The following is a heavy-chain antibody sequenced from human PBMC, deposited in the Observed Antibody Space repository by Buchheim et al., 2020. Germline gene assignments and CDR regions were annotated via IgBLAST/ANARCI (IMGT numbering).Heavy chain of an antibody. J-gene: IGHJ6*02. CDR1: GFTVSSNY. V-gene: IGHV3-66*01. D-gene: IGHD3-10*01. CDR3: ARDIIANYYGMDV. CDR2: IYSGGST. Sequence: EVQLVESGGGLVQPGGSLRLSCAASGFTVSSNYMSWVRQAPGKGLEWVSVIYSGGSTYYADSVKGRFTISRDNSKNTLNLQMNSLRAEDTAVYYCARDIIANYYGMDVWGQGTT.